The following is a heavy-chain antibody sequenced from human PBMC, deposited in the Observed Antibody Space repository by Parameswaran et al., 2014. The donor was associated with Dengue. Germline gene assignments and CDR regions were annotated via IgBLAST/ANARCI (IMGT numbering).Heavy chain of an antibody. CDR3: ARVRDGYNHLDY. J-gene: IGHJ4*02. D-gene: IGHD5-24*01. Sequence: WVRQAPGQGLKWMGGIIPIFGTANYAQKFQGRVTITADESTSTAYMELSSLRSEDTAVYYCARVRDGYNHLDYWGQGTLVTVSS. V-gene: IGHV1-69*01. CDR2: IIPIFGTA.